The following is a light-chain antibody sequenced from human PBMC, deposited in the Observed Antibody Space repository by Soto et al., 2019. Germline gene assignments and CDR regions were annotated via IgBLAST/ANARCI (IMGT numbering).Light chain of an antibody. CDR3: QQYDDWPET. Sequence: VMMTQSPATLSVSPGEGATLSCRASPSVSSNLAWYQQTPGQAPRLLIYGASTRATGIPARFSGRGSGTEFILTISSLQSEDFAVYYCQQYDDWPETFGQGTKVDIK. CDR2: GAS. CDR1: PSVSSN. J-gene: IGKJ1*01. V-gene: IGKV3-15*01.